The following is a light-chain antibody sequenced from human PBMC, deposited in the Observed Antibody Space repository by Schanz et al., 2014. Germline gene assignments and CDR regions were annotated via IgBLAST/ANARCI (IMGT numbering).Light chain of an antibody. V-gene: IGLV2-8*01. CDR2: DVS. J-gene: IGLJ2*01. Sequence: QSVLTQPASVSGSPGQSITISCTGTSSDVGGYNYVSWYQQHPGKAPKVMIYDVSERPSGVPDRFSGSKSGNTASLTVSGLQADDEAHYYCCSYAGSNNYVVFGGGTKLTVL. CDR1: SSDVGGYNY. CDR3: CSYAGSNNYVV.